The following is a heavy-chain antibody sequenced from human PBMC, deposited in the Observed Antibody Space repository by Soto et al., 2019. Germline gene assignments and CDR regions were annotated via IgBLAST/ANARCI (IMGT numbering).Heavy chain of an antibody. D-gene: IGHD3-3*02. CDR3: ARGLDIFFFQAEDGIRDSVSVSAFLLNRSSDL. CDR2: INHSGST. V-gene: IGHV4-34*01. J-gene: IGHJ2*01. Sequence: KGLEWIWEINHSGSTNYNPSLKSRVTISVDTSKNQFSLKLSSVTAADTAVYYCARGLDIFFFQAEDGIRDSVSVSAFLLNRSSDL.